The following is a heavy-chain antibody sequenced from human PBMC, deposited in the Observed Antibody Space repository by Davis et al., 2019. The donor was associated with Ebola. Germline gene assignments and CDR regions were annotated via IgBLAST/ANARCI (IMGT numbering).Heavy chain of an antibody. Sequence: MPSETLSLTCAVYGGSFSGYYWSWIRQPPGKGLEWIGEINHSGSTNYNPSLKSRVTISVDTSKNQFSLKLSSVTAADTAVYYCASGIAAPWYYYGMDVWGQGTTVTVSS. CDR1: GGSFSGYY. D-gene: IGHD6-13*01. CDR3: ASGIAAPWYYYGMDV. J-gene: IGHJ6*02. V-gene: IGHV4-34*01. CDR2: INHSGST.